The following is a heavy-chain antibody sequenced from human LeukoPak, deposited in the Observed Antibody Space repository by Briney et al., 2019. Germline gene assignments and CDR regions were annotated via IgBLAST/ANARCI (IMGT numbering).Heavy chain of an antibody. V-gene: IGHV4-39*02. J-gene: IGHJ5*02. CDR1: GDSISSNHYY. Sequence: PSETLSLTCTVSGDSISSNHYYWGWIRQPPGKVLEWIGTIFYTGSTNYNPSLKSRVTISVDTSNNQFSLKLTSVTAADTAVFYCARDRGGYSYTILKAGRGFDPWGQGTLVTVSS. CDR2: IFYTGST. D-gene: IGHD5-18*01. CDR3: ARDRGGYSYTILKAGRGFDP.